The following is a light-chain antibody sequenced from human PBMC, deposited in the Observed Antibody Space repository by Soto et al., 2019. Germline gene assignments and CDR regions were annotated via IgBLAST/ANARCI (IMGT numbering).Light chain of an antibody. CDR3: SSYAGTSNV. CDR1: SSDVGGYNY. CDR2: EVN. J-gene: IGLJ1*01. V-gene: IGLV2-8*01. Sequence: QSAQGHPPSASWSPGDLVSISCTGTSSDVGGYNYVSWYQQHPGKAPKLMIYEVNKRPSGVPDRFSGSKSGNTASLTVSGLQAEDEADYYCSSYAGTSNVFGTGTKATVL.